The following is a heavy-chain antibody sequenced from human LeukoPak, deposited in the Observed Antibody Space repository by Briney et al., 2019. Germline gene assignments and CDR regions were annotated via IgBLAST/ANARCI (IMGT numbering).Heavy chain of an antibody. Sequence: SQTLSLTCTLSGGSISSGDYYWSWIRQPPGKGLEWIGYIYYSGSTYYNPPLKSRVTISVDTSKNQFSLKLSSVTAADPAVYYRARDAHDYGYYFDYWGQGTLVTVSS. CDR3: ARDAHDYGYYFDY. CDR2: IYYSGST. J-gene: IGHJ4*02. CDR1: GGSISSGDYY. V-gene: IGHV4-30-4*08. D-gene: IGHD4-17*01.